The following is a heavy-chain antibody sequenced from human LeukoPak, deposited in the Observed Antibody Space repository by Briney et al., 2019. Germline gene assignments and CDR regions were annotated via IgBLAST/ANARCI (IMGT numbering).Heavy chain of an antibody. CDR2: INPNRGRT. Sequence: EASVKLSCKASGSTFTGYYMHWVRQAPGQGLEWMGWINPNRGRTNYAQRFQGMVTMNSDKSISSAYMGLSSLRSDDTAVYYCSRDIRVVPAATVFWGQGTPVTVSS. J-gene: IGHJ4*02. D-gene: IGHD2-2*01. CDR1: GSTFTGYY. V-gene: IGHV1-2*02. CDR3: SRDIRVVPAATVF.